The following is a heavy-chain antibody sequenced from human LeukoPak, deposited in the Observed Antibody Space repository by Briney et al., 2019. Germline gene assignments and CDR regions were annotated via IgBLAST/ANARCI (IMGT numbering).Heavy chain of an antibody. V-gene: IGHV3-7*01. CDR3: ARERIATASAGDY. J-gene: IGHJ4*02. D-gene: IGHD6-13*01. CDR2: IKEDGTDK. CDR1: GFTFSNYW. Sequence: GGSPRLSCAASGFTFSNYWMRWVRQAPGKGLEWVANIKEDGTDKNYMDSVKGRFTISRDNAKNSLFLQMNSLRAEDTAVYYCARERIATASAGDYWGQGTLVTVSS.